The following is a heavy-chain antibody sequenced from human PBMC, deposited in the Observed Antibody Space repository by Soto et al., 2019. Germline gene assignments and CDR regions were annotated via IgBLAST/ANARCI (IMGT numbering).Heavy chain of an antibody. Sequence: ASVKVSCKASGYTFTSYGISWVRQAPGQGLEWMGWISAYNGNTNYAQKLQGRVTMTTDTSTSTAYMELRSLRSDDTAVYYCARDPGAYYDFWNGWTQTYYYYGMDVWGQGTKVTVYS. V-gene: IGHV1-18*01. CDR3: ARDPGAYYDFWNGWTQTYYYYGMDV. CDR2: ISAYNGNT. D-gene: IGHD3-3*01. J-gene: IGHJ6*02. CDR1: GYTFTSYG.